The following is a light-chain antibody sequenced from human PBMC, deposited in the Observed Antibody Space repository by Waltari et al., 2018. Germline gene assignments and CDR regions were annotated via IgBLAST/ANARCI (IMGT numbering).Light chain of an antibody. V-gene: IGKV2-28*01. Sequence: DIVMTQSPLSLPVTPGEPASISCRSSQSLLHSNGYNYLDWYLQKPGQSPQLLIYFGSNPASGVPARFSGSGSGTDFTLKISRVEAEDVGVYYCMQALQTPRTFGQGTKVEIK. CDR1: QSLLHSNGYNY. CDR3: MQALQTPRT. J-gene: IGKJ1*01. CDR2: FGS.